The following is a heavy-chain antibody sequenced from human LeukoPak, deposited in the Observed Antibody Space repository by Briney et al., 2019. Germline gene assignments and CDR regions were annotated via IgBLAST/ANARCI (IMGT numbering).Heavy chain of an antibody. V-gene: IGHV3-23*01. CDR3: AKLRDTAMATY. CDR2: ISGSGGST. J-gene: IGHJ4*02. D-gene: IGHD5-18*01. Sequence: GGSLRLSCAASGFTFSSYARSWVRQAPGKGLEWVSAISGSGGSTYYADSVKGRFTISRDNSKNTLCLQMNSLRAEDTAVYYCAKLRDTAMATYWGQGTLVTVSS. CDR1: GFTFSSYA.